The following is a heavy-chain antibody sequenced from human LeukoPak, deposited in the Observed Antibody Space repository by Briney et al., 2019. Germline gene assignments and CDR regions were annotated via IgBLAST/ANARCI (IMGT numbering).Heavy chain of an antibody. CDR1: GFTFSSYA. CDR3: ARLGSNRYFDY. D-gene: IGHD3-16*02. Sequence: GGSLRLSCAASGFTFSSYAMSWVRQAPGKGLEWVSAISGSGGSTYYADSVKGRFTISRDNSKSTLYLQMNSLRAEDTAVYYCARLGSNRYFDYWGQGTLVTVSS. J-gene: IGHJ4*02. V-gene: IGHV3-23*01. CDR2: ISGSGGST.